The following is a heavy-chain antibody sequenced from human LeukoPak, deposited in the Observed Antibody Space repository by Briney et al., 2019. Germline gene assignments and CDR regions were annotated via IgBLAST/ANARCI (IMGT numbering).Heavy chain of an antibody. CDR1: GVSISSDY. CDR2: IYHSGST. D-gene: IGHD3-22*01. Sequence: PSETLSLTCTVSGVSISSDYWSWIRQPPGKGLEWIGYIYHSGSTNYNPALKSRVTISIDTSKNQFSLRLSSVTAADTAVYYCARRYYDSSGYGDWGQGTLVTVSS. J-gene: IGHJ4*02. V-gene: IGHV4-59*01. CDR3: ARRYYDSSGYGD.